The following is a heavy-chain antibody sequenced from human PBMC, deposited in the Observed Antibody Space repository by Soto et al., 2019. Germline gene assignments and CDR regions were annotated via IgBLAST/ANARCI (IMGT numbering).Heavy chain of an antibody. D-gene: IGHD1-26*01. CDR1: GGSISSSSYY. CDR3: ARHHHRLVGADFDY. Sequence: SETLSLTCTVSGGSISSSSYYWGWIRQPPGKGLEWIGSIYYSGSTYYNPSLKSRVTISVDTSKNRFSLKLSSVTAADTAVYYCARHHHRLVGADFDYWGQGTLVTVSS. V-gene: IGHV4-39*01. J-gene: IGHJ4*02. CDR2: IYYSGST.